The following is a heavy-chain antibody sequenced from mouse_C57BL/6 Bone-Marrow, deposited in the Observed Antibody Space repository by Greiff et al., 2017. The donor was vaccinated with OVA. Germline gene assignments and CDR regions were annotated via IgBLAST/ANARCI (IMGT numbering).Heavy chain of an antibody. Sequence: LVESGAELVRPGASVKLSCKASGYTFTDYYINWVKQRPGQGLEWIARIYPGSGNTYYNEKFKGKATLTAEKSSSTAYMQLSSLTSEDSAVYFCARSRAMDYWGQGTSVTVSS. CDR2: IYPGSGNT. J-gene: IGHJ4*01. V-gene: IGHV1-76*01. CDR1: GYTFTDYY. CDR3: ARSRAMDY.